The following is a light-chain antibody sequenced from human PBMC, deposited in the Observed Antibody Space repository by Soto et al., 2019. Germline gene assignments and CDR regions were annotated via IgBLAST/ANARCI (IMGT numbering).Light chain of an antibody. V-gene: IGKV3-20*01. CDR2: AAS. J-gene: IGKJ1*01. Sequence: EIEMTQSPGTLSLSPGDRATISCRASQSVSSNYLAWYQQQPGHAPRLLIYAASSQATGIPHRFSGSGSGTDFTLTISRLEPEDFAVYYCQQYGSSPRTFGQGTKVDIK. CDR3: QQYGSSPRT. CDR1: QSVSSNY.